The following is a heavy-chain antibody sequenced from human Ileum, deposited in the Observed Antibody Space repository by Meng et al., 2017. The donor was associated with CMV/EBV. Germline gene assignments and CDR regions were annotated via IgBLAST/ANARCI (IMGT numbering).Heavy chain of an antibody. Sequence: GGSLRLSCAASGFTFSNYEMNWVRQAPGKGLEWVSYISGSGTDIYYADSVKGRFTISRDNAKNSLYLQMNSLRAEDTAVYYCVREGSISSNDYWGQGTLVTAPQ. D-gene: IGHD3-3*02. V-gene: IGHV3-48*03. CDR3: VREGSISSNDY. J-gene: IGHJ4*01. CDR1: GFTFSNYE. CDR2: ISGSGTDI.